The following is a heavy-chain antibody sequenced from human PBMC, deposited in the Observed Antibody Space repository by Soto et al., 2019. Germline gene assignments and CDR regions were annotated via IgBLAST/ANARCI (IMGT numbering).Heavy chain of an antibody. J-gene: IGHJ3*02. D-gene: IGHD4-17*01. Sequence: QVQLVQSGAEVKKPGASVKVSCKASGYTFTSYYMHWVRQAPGQGLEWMGIINPSGGSTSYAQKFQGRVTMPRDTATSTVYMELGSLRSEDTAVYYCAREWASTVTGGLGAFDIWGQGTMVTVSS. CDR2: INPSGGST. CDR3: AREWASTVTGGLGAFDI. V-gene: IGHV1-46*03. CDR1: GYTFTSYY.